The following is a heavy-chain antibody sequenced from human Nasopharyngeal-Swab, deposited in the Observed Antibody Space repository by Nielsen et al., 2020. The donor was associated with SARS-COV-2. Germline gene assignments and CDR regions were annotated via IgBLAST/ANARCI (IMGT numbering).Heavy chain of an antibody. J-gene: IGHJ3*02. Sequence: GGSLRLSCAASGFTFNTYYMSWVRRAPGKGLEWVANIKEDGSVKDYVDSVKGRFTISRDNAKNSLYLQMNSLRAEDTAVYYCARGPTYYYDSSGYWGDAFDIWGQGTMVTVSS. CDR3: ARGPTYYYDSSGYWGDAFDI. CDR2: IKEDGSVK. V-gene: IGHV3-7*02. CDR1: GFTFNTYY. D-gene: IGHD3-22*01.